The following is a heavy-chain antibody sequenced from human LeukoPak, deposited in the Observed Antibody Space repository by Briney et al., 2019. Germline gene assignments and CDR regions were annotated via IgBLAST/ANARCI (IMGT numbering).Heavy chain of an antibody. J-gene: IGHJ4*02. V-gene: IGHV1-3*01. D-gene: IGHD3-10*01. Sequence: ASVKVSCKASGYTFTNYAMNWVRQAPGQRLEWMGWINAGNGNTKYSQKFQGRVTITRDTSASTAYMELSSLRSEDTAVYYCARSVNRITMVRGAPIDYWGQGTLVTVSS. CDR1: GYTFTNYA. CDR2: INAGNGNT. CDR3: ARSVNRITMVRGAPIDY.